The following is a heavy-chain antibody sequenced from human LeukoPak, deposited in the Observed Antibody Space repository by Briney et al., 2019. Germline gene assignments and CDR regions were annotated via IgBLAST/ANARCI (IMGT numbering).Heavy chain of an antibody. D-gene: IGHD1-26*01. CDR1: GFTFSSYW. J-gene: IGHJ4*02. CDR3: AGSGTYYVMSDF. V-gene: IGHV3-74*01. CDR2: INGDGSGT. Sequence: GGSLRLSCAASGFTFSSYWMHWVREVPGTGLVWVSRINGDGSGTSYADSVKGRFTISRDNAKNTVYLQMNGLRADDTAVYYCAGSGTYYVMSDFWGQGTLVTVSS.